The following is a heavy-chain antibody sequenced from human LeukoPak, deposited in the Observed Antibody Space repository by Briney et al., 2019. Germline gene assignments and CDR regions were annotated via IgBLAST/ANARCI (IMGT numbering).Heavy chain of an antibody. D-gene: IGHD3-10*01. Sequence: ASVRVSCKASGYTFTSYAMNWVRQAPGQGLEWMGWINTNTGNPTYAQGFTGRFVFSLDTSVSTAYLQISSLKAEDTAVYYCASSRLLWFGTKYGMDVWGQGTTVTVSS. CDR2: INTNTGNP. J-gene: IGHJ6*02. V-gene: IGHV7-4-1*02. CDR3: ASSRLLWFGTKYGMDV. CDR1: GYTFTSYA.